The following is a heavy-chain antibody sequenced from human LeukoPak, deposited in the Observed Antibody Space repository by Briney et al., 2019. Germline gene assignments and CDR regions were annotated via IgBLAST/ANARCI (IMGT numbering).Heavy chain of an antibody. CDR3: AGDPRISSACYFDY. V-gene: IGHV4-59*02. CDR2: IYHSGTS. Sequence: PSETLSLTCTVSGDSVSSYFWTWIRQPPGKGLEWIGFIYHSGTSSYNPSLKSRLTMSVDTSKNQVSLKLNSVTPEDTAVYYCAGDPRISSACYFDYWGQGTLVTVSS. J-gene: IGHJ4*02. D-gene: IGHD6-25*01. CDR1: GDSVSSYF.